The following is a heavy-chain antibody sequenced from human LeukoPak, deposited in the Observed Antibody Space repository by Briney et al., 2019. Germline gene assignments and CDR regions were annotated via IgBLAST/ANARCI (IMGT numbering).Heavy chain of an antibody. D-gene: IGHD5-18*01. Sequence: GGSLRLSCAASGFTFDDYAMHWVRQAPGKGLEWVSLISGDGGSTYYADSVKGRFTISRDNSKNSLYLQMNSLRTEDTALHYCAKDIESYGSHWGQGTLVTVSS. V-gene: IGHV3-43*02. J-gene: IGHJ4*02. CDR2: ISGDGGST. CDR3: AKDIESYGSH. CDR1: GFTFDDYA.